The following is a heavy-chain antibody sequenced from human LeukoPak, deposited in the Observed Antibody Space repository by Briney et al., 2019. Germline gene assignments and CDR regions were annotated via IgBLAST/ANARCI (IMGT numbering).Heavy chain of an antibody. CDR2: INHSGST. V-gene: IGHV4-34*01. J-gene: IGHJ6*02. Sequence: SSETLSLTCAVYGVSFSGYYWSWIRQPPGKGLEWIGEINHSGSTNYNPSLKSRVTISVDTSKNQFSLKLSSVTAADTAVYYCARVRLYSNYYYYGMDVWGQGTTVTVSS. D-gene: IGHD2-21*01. CDR1: GVSFSGYY. CDR3: ARVRLYSNYYYYGMDV.